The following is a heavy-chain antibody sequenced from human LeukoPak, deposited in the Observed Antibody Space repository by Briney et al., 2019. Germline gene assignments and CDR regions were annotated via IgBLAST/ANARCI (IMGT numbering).Heavy chain of an antibody. D-gene: IGHD2-15*01. CDR3: ASLGYCSGGSCYPDDY. V-gene: IGHV1-2*02. J-gene: IGHJ4*02. Sequence: ASVKVSCKASGYTFTGYYIQWVRQAPGQGLEWMGWINPHSGGTYSARKFQGRVTMTRDTSISTAYMELSRLRSDDTAVYYCASLGYCSGGSCYPDDYSGQGTLVSVSS. CDR2: INPHSGGT. CDR1: GYTFTGYY.